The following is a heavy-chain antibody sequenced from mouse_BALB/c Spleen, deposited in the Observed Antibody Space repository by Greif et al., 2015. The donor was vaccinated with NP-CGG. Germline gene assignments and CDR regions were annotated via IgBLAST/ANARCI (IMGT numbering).Heavy chain of an antibody. CDR1: GYTFTDYE. CDR3: TRERGSARFAY. Sequence: VQLQQSGAELVRPGASVTLSCKASGYTFTDYEMHWVKQTPVHGLEWIGAIDPETGGTAYNQKFKGKATLTADKSSSTAYMALRSLTSEGSAVYYCTRERGSARFAYWGQGTLVTVSA. V-gene: IGHV1-15*01. J-gene: IGHJ3*01. CDR2: IDPETGGT.